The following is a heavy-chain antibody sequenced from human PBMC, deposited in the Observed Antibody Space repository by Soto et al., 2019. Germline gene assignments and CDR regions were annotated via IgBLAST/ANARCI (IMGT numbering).Heavy chain of an antibody. CDR2: IYYSGST. CDR3: ARRYGYSFDY. CDR1: GGSISSGGYY. Sequence: SVTMSLTCTVSGGSISSGGYYWSWIRQHPGKGLEWIGYIYYSGSTYYNPSLKSRVTISVDTSKNQFSLKLSSVTAADTAVYYCARRYGYSFDYWGQGTLVTVSS. J-gene: IGHJ4*02. V-gene: IGHV4-31*03. D-gene: IGHD1-1*01.